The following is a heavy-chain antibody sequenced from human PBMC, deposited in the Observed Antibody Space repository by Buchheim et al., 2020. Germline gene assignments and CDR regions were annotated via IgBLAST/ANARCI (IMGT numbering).Heavy chain of an antibody. CDR1: GFTFSSST. CDR2: VTSIGTT. D-gene: IGHD3-16*01. V-gene: IGHV3-23*01. J-gene: IGHJ4*02. CDR3: ANGGRHVDS. Sequence: EVQLLESGGGLVQPGGSLRLSCAASGFTFSSSTMGWVRQAPGKGLEWVATVTSIGTTYYVDSVKGRFTISRDDSRSMGSLQMNSLRVDDTAVYYCANGGRHVDSCGQGT.